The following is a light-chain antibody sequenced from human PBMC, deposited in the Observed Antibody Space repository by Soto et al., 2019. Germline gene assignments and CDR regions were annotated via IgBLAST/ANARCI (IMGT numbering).Light chain of an antibody. CDR1: QSISIN. J-gene: IGKJ5*01. V-gene: IGKV3-15*01. Sequence: EIVMTQSRATLSVSPGEIAILSCRASQSISINLAWYQQKPGQAPRLLIYAASNRAAGVPARFSGSWSGTEFTLTISSLQSEDFAVYYCQQYNKWITFGQGTRLEIK. CDR3: QQYNKWIT. CDR2: AAS.